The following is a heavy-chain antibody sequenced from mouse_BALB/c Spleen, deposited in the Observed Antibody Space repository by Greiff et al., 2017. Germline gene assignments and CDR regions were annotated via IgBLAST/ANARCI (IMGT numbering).Heavy chain of an antibody. V-gene: IGHV1-18*01. CDR2: INPNNGGT. CDR3: ARREVRRWFAY. Sequence: EVMLVESGPELVKPGASVKIPCKASGYTFTDYNMDWVKQSHGKSLEWIGDINPNNGGTIYNQKFKGKATLTVDKSSSTAYMELRSLTSEDTAVYYCARREVRRWFAYWGQGTLVTVSA. J-gene: IGHJ3*01. CDR1: GYTFTDYN. D-gene: IGHD2-14*01.